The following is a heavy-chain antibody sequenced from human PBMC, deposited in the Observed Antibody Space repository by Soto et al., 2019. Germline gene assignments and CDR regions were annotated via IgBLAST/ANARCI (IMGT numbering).Heavy chain of an antibody. J-gene: IGHJ6*02. CDR2: IYYSGST. V-gene: IGHV4-59*08. D-gene: IGHD2-2*01. CDR1: GGSISSYY. Sequence: SETLSLTCTVSGGSISSYYWSWIRQPPGKGLDWIGYIYYSGSTNYNPSLKSRVTISVDTSKNQFSLKLSSVTAADTAVYYCARLGGYCSSTSCYGYYGMDVWGQGTTVTVSS. CDR3: ARLGGYCSSTSCYGYYGMDV.